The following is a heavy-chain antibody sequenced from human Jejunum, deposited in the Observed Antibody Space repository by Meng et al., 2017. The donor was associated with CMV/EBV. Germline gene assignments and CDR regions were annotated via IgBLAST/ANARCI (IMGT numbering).Heavy chain of an antibody. CDR3: AKDAYSKGDY. V-gene: IGHV3-7*01. J-gene: IGHJ4*02. CDR2: IKQDGSEK. CDR1: GFIFSNCG. D-gene: IGHD4-11*01. Sequence: CAGAGFIFSNCGMSWVRQAPGKGLEWVANIKQDGSEKNYVDSVKGRFTISRDNAKNSLYLQMNSLRPEDTAVYYCAKDAYSKGDYWGQGTLVTVSS.